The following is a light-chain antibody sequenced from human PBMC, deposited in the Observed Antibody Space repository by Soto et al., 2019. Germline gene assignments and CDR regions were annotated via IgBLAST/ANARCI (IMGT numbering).Light chain of an antibody. CDR1: QTVGSY. CDR3: QQRSDWPPT. Sequence: EIVMTQSPAILSVSPGERATLSCRASQTVGSYLAWFRQTPGQAPRLLIYDTSIRATGIPARFSGSGSGTDLTLTISSLEAEDFAVYYCQQRSDWPPTFGQGTKVDIK. V-gene: IGKV3-11*01. J-gene: IGKJ1*01. CDR2: DTS.